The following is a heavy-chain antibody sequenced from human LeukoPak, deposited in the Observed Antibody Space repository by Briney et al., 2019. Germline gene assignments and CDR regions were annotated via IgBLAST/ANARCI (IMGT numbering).Heavy chain of an antibody. V-gene: IGHV3-64*01. CDR3: ASSVSGFWSGFYH. CDR2: ISSSGDNT. J-gene: IGHJ4*02. D-gene: IGHD3-3*01. Sequence: GGSLRLSCAASGFTPSSYVMHWVRQAPGKGLEYVSAISSSGDNTYYAKSVKGRFTISRDNSKNTLYLQMGSLRAEDMAVYYCASSVSGFWSGFYHWGQGTLVTVSS. CDR1: GFTPSSYV.